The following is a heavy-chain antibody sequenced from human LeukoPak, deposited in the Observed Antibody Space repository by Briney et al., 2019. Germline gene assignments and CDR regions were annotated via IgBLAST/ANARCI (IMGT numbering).Heavy chain of an antibody. Sequence: PGGSLRLSCAASGFTFTTYGMSWVRQAPGKGLEWVSAISGSGGSTYYADSVKGRFTISRDNSKNTLYLQMNSLRAEDTAVYYCARERAYCGGDCYPGEYYFDYWGQGTLVTVSS. CDR3: ARERAYCGGDCYPGEYYFDY. CDR2: ISGSGGST. CDR1: GFTFTTYG. D-gene: IGHD2-21*02. J-gene: IGHJ4*02. V-gene: IGHV3-23*01.